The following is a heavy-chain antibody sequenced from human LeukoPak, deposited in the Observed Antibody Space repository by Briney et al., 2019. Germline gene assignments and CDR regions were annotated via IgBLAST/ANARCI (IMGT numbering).Heavy chain of an antibody. CDR1: GFIFSDYY. Sequence: GGSLRLSCAASGFIFSDYYMSWIRQTPGKGLEWISYISSDGSTMYYADSVKGRFTISRDNAKKSLYLQMSSLRAEDTAVYYCARGDYYGSGTSFIDAFDIWGQGTMVTVSS. D-gene: IGHD3-10*01. J-gene: IGHJ3*02. CDR3: ARGDYYGSGTSFIDAFDI. V-gene: IGHV3-11*04. CDR2: ISSDGSTM.